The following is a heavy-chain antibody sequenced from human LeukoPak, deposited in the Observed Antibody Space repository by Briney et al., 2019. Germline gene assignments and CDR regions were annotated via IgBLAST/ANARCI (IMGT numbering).Heavy chain of an antibody. Sequence: ASVKVSCKASGYTFTSYYMHWVRQAPGQGLEWMVIINPTGGTTIYAQMFQGILTMTRDMSTSTVYMELSSLRSEDTAVYYCARSSRYQTQHYYYYYMDVWGKGTTVTVSS. CDR3: ARSSRYQTQHYYYYYMDV. CDR1: GYTFTSYY. J-gene: IGHJ6*03. CDR2: INPTGGTT. D-gene: IGHD1-14*01. V-gene: IGHV1-46*01.